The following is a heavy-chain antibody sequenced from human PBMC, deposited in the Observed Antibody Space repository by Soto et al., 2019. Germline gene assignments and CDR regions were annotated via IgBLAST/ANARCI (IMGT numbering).Heavy chain of an antibody. CDR1: GLDFSSEV. CDR3: AREGVVAVPMGMDV. J-gene: IGHJ6*02. V-gene: IGHV3-30-3*01. D-gene: IGHD2-15*01. Sequence: GESLKISCAASGLDFSSEVMCWVRQAPGKGLEWVAVISYDGSNKYYADSVKGRFTISRDNSKNTLYLQMNSLRAEDTAVYYCAREGVVAVPMGMDVWGQGTTVTVSS. CDR2: ISYDGSNK.